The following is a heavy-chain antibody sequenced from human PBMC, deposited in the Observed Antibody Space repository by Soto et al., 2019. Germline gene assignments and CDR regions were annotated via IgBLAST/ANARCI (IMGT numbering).Heavy chain of an antibody. Sequence: QLQLQESGSGLVKPSQTLSLTCAVSGGSISSGGYSWSWIRQPPGKGLEWIGYIYHSGSTYYNPSLKCRVTISVDRSKNQFSLKLSSVTAADTAVYYCARRRAFPYYYGKDLWCQGTTVTVSS. CDR3: ARRRAFPYYYGKDL. D-gene: IGHD2-21*01. J-gene: IGHJ6*02. CDR1: GGSISSGGYS. V-gene: IGHV4-30-2*01. CDR2: IYHSGST.